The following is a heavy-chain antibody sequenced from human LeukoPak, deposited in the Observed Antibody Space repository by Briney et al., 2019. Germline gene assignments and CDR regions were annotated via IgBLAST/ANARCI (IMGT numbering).Heavy chain of an antibody. Sequence: GGSLRLSCAASGFTFSSYGMHRVRQAPGKGLEWVAFIRYDGSNKYYADSVKGRFTISRDNSKNTLYLQMNSLRAEDTAVYYCAKDPRIVLVKELDAFDIWGQGTMVTVSS. CDR3: AKDPRIVLVKELDAFDI. V-gene: IGHV3-30*02. J-gene: IGHJ3*02. CDR2: IRYDGSNK. CDR1: GFTFSSYG. D-gene: IGHD2-2*01.